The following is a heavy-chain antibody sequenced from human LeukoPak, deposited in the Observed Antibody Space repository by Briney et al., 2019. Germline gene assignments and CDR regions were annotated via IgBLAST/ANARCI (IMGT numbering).Heavy chain of an antibody. D-gene: IGHD7-27*01. Sequence: GGSLRLSCAASGFTFSSYTMSWVRQAPGRGLEWVSTITTSDGNTYYADSVKGRFTVSRDNSKNALFLQMNSLRAEDTAVYYCAKDGGLWVSAHWGDSWGRGTLVTVSS. CDR2: ITTSDGNT. V-gene: IGHV3-23*01. CDR3: AKDGGLWVSAHWGDS. CDR1: GFTFSSYT. J-gene: IGHJ4*02.